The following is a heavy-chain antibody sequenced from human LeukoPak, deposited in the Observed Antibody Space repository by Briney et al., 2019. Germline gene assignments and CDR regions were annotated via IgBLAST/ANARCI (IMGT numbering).Heavy chain of an antibody. CDR3: ARQAYYYGSGTLGY. CDR1: GGSISSTNYY. D-gene: IGHD3-10*01. J-gene: IGHJ4*02. V-gene: IGHV4-39*01. CDR2: IYYSGST. Sequence: SETLSLTCTVSGGSISSTNYYWGWIRQPPGKGLEWIGSIYYSGSTNYNPSLKSRVTISVDTSKNQFSLNLSSVTAADTAVYYCARQAYYYGSGTLGYWGQGTPVTVSS.